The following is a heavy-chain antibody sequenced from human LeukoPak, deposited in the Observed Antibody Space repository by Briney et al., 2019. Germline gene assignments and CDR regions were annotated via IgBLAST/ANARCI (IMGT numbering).Heavy chain of an antibody. V-gene: IGHV3-23*01. CDR1: GFTFDNYA. CDR3: AKDAVRGDGYWEFDS. D-gene: IGHD5-24*01. Sequence: GGSLRLSCAASGFTFDNYALSWVRQAPRKGLEWVSGILQSGGSTYYADSVKGRFTISRDNSKNTLYLQMNSLRVEDTAIYYCAKDAVRGDGYWEFDSWGQGTLVTVSS. CDR2: ILQSGGST. J-gene: IGHJ4*02.